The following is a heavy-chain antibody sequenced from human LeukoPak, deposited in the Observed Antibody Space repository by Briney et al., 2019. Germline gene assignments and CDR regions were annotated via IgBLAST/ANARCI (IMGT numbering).Heavy chain of an antibody. J-gene: IGHJ4*02. D-gene: IGHD6-6*01. CDR3: ARLGEYSSSGDY. CDR2: IYYSGST. Sequence: SETLSLTCTVSGGSISSYYWSWIRQPPGKGLEWIGYIYYSGSTYYNPSLKSRVTISVDTSKNQFSLKLSSVTAADTAVYYCARLGEYSSSGDYWGQGTLVTVSS. CDR1: GGSISSYY. V-gene: IGHV4-59*08.